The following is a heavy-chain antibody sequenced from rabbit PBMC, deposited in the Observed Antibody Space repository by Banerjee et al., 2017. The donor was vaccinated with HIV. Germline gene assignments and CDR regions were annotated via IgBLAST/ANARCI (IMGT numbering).Heavy chain of an antibody. D-gene: IGHD1-1*01. CDR2: IDTGSSGFT. CDR3: ARDTSSSFSSYGMDL. J-gene: IGHJ6*01. CDR1: GFSFSGNSY. V-gene: IGHV1S45*01. Sequence: QQQLEESGGGLVKPEGSLTLTCTASGFSFSGNSYMCWVRQAPGKGLEWIACIDTGSSGFTYFASWAKGRFTISKTSSTTVTLQMTSLTAADTATYFCARDTSSSFSSYGMDLWGQGTLVTVS.